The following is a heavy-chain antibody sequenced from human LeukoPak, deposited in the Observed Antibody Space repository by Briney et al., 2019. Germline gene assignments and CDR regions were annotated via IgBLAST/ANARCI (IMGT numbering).Heavy chain of an antibody. CDR2: IWHDGSNK. CDR3: ARGVGGFDY. Sequence: GGSLRLSCAASGLTFSIYGMHWVRQAPGKGLEWVAVIWHDGSNKYYADSVKGRFTISRDNSKNTLSLQMNSLRVEDTAVYHCARGVGGFDYWGQGTLVTVSS. J-gene: IGHJ4*02. CDR1: GLTFSIYG. V-gene: IGHV3-33*01. D-gene: IGHD6-19*01.